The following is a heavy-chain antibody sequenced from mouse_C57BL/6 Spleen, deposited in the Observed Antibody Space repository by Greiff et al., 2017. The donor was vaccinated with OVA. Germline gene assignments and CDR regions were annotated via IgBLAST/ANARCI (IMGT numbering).Heavy chain of an antibody. J-gene: IGHJ3*01. CDR3: ARGRLSSYGTY. CDR1: GYTFTDYY. Sequence: EVQLQQSGPELVKPGASVKISCKASGYTFTDYYMNWVKQSHGQSLEWIGDINPNNGGTSYNQKFKGKATLTVDKSSSTAYMELRSLTSEDSAVYCCARGRLSSYGTYWGQGTLVTVSA. D-gene: IGHD1-1*01. CDR2: INPNNGGT. V-gene: IGHV1-26*01.